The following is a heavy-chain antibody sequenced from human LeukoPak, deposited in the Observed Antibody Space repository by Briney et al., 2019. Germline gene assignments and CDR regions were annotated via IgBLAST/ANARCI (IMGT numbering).Heavy chain of an antibody. Sequence: GGSLRLSCEASGFTFSSYWMHWVRQVPGKGLMWVSAISDSGSSTYYADSVKGRFTISRDNAKNSLYLQMNSLRAEDTAVYYCAELGITMIGGVWGKGTTVTISS. D-gene: IGHD3-10*02. V-gene: IGHV3-69-1*02. CDR1: GFTFSSYW. CDR2: ISDSGSST. J-gene: IGHJ6*04. CDR3: AELGITMIGGV.